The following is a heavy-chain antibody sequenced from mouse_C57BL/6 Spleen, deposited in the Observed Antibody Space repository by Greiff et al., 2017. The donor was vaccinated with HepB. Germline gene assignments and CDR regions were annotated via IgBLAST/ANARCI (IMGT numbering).Heavy chain of an antibody. D-gene: IGHD1-1*01. CDR1: GYTFTGYW. CDR3: ARNYYGSSYGYFDY. V-gene: IGHV1-9*01. Sequence: VQLQQSGAELMKPGASVKLSCKATGYTFTGYWIEWVKQRPGHGLEWIGEILPGSGSTNYYEKFKGKATFTADTSSNTAYMQLSSLTTEDSAIYYCARNYYGSSYGYFDYWGQGTTLTVSS. J-gene: IGHJ2*01. CDR2: ILPGSGST.